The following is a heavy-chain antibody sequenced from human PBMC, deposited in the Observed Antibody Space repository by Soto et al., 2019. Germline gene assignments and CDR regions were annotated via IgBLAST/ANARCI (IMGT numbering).Heavy chain of an antibody. J-gene: IGHJ3*02. V-gene: IGHV4-31*09. Sequence: SETLSLTCTVSGGSISSGYYWSWIRQYPGKGLEWIGYIYYSGNTYYNPSLKSRVTISVDRSKNHFFLNLTSVTAADTAVYYCATYRKFFQIWGQGTKVTVSS. CDR3: ATYRKFFQI. CDR1: GGSISSGYY. CDR2: IYYSGNT.